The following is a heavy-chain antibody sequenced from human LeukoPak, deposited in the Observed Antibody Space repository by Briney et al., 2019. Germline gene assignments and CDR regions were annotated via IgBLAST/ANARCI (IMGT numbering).Heavy chain of an antibody. CDR3: ARGFGDSFDP. CDR2: FSGTGDTT. Sequence: GGSLTLSCAASGFIFKNYAMNWVRQAPAKGLEWVSAFSGTGDTTFYADSVKGRFTFSRDNTKNTVDLQMDSLRVDDTAVYYCARGFGDSFDPWGQGTLVTVSS. J-gene: IGHJ5*02. V-gene: IGHV3-23*01. CDR1: GFIFKNYA. D-gene: IGHD3-10*01.